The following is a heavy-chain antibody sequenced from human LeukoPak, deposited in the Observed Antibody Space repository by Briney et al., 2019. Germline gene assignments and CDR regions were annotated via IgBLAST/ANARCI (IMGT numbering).Heavy chain of an antibody. V-gene: IGHV3-23*01. D-gene: IGHD6-19*01. CDR2: ISGSGSAT. Sequence: PGASLRLSCAASGFTFSSDAMSWVRQAQGKGLNWVSTISGSGSATYYGDSAKGRFATARDNSKNTLYLQMNSLRAEDTAVYYCAKFRPDDITVAATGYFDSWGRGTLVTVSS. J-gene: IGHJ4*02. CDR1: GFTFSSDA. CDR3: AKFRPDDITVAATGYFDS.